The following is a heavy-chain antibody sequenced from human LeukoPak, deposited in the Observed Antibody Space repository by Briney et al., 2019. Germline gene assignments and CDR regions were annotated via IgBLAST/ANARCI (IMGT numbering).Heavy chain of an antibody. CDR2: IYYSGST. J-gene: IGHJ6*03. CDR3: ARATQQLVPPYYYYMDV. D-gene: IGHD6-13*01. CDR1: GGPLSRSRYY. Sequence: KPSETLSLPRTVPGGPLSRSRYYWGSIPHPPGEGLEWIGIIYYSGSTYYNPSLKSRVTISVDTSKNQFSLKLSSVTVADTAVYYCARATQQLVPPYYYYMDVWGKGTTVTVSS. V-gene: IGHV4-39*01.